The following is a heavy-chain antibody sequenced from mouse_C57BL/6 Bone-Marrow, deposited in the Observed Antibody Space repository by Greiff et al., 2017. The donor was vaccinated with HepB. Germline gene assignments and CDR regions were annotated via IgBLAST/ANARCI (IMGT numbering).Heavy chain of an antibody. D-gene: IGHD1-1*01. CDR3: AREGSTVVASFDY. CDR1: GYTFTSYG. CDR2: IYPRSGNT. J-gene: IGHJ2*01. V-gene: IGHV1-81*01. Sequence: QVHVKQSGAELARPGASVKLSCKASGYTFTSYGISWVKQRTGQGLEWIGEIYPRSGNTYYNEKFKGKATLTADKSSSTAYMELRSLTSEDSAVYFCAREGSTVVASFDYWGQGTTLTVSS.